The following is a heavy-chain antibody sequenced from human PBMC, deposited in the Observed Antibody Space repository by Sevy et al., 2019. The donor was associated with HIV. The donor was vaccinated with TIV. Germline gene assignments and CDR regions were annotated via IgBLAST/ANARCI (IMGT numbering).Heavy chain of an antibody. V-gene: IGHV3-23*01. CDR1: GFTFGNYA. D-gene: IGHD1-26*01. CDR3: AKDRIEGARKLDY. J-gene: IGHJ4*02. CDR2: ISGTGGTT. Sequence: GGSLRLSCAASGFTFGNYAMTWVRQAAGKGLEWVSSISGTGGTTYYADSVKGRFTISRDNSKNTLYIQMNSLRAEETAVYYCAKDRIEGARKLDYWGQGTLVTVSS.